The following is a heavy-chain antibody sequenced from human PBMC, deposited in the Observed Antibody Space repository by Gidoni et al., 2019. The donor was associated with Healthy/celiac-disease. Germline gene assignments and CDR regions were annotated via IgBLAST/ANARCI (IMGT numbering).Heavy chain of an antibody. Sequence: EVQLVESGGGLVKPGGSLRLSCAASGFTFSNAWMNWVRQAPGKGLEWVGRIKSKTDGGTTDYAAPVKGRFTISRDDSKNTLYLQMNSLKTEDTAVYYCTTQDYDFWSGYINGGLDYWGQGTLVTVSS. CDR2: IKSKTDGGTT. J-gene: IGHJ4*02. D-gene: IGHD3-3*01. CDR3: TTQDYDFWSGYINGGLDY. CDR1: GFTFSNAW. V-gene: IGHV3-15*07.